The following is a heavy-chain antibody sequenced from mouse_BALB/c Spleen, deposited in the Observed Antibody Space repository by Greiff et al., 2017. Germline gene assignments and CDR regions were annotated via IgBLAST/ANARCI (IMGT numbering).Heavy chain of an antibody. CDR3: ARDDYGCGEGMDD. D-gene: IGHD1-2*01. CDR1: GFTFSSYA. CDR2: ISSGGSYT. Sequence: EVKVVESGGGLVTPGGSLKLSCAASGFTFSSYAMSWVRQSPEKRLEWVAEISSGGSYTYYPDTVTGRFTISRDTAKNTLYQEMSSLRTEATAMYDCARDDYGCGEGMDDWGQGTSVTVSS. J-gene: IGHJ4*01. V-gene: IGHV5-9-4*01.